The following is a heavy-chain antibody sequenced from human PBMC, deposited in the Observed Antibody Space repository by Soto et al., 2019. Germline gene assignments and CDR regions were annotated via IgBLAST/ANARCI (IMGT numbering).Heavy chain of an antibody. CDR1: GFTFSSYG. J-gene: IGHJ4*02. D-gene: IGHD2-2*01. V-gene: IGHV3-30*03. Sequence: GGSLRLSCAASGFTFSSYGMHWVRQAPGKGLEWVAVISYDGSNKYYADAVKGRFTISRDNSENTLYLQMNSLRAEDTAVYYCSSRYQFSGDYWGQGTLVTVSS. CDR3: SSRYQFSGDY. CDR2: ISYDGSNK.